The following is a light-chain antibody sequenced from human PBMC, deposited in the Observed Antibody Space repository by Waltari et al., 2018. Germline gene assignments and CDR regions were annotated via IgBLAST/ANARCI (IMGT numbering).Light chain of an antibody. J-gene: IGKJ4*01. CDR3: QQRSNWPPALT. Sequence: EIVLTQSPATLSLSPGERATLSCRASQSVSSYLAWYQQKTGQAPRLLIYDASNRATGIPARFSGSGSGTDFTLTISSLEPEDFAVYYCQQRSNWPPALTFGGGTKVEIK. CDR2: DAS. CDR1: QSVSSY. V-gene: IGKV3-11*01.